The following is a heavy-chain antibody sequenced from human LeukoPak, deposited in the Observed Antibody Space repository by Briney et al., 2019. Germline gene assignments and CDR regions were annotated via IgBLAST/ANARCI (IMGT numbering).Heavy chain of an antibody. V-gene: IGHV3-15*01. Sequence: SGGSLRLSCAASGFTFSNAWMSWVRQAPGKGLEWVGRIKSKTDGGTTDYAAPVKGRFTISRDDSKNTLYLQMNSLKTEDTAVYYCTTTYYDFWSGYSYFFDYWGQGTLVTVSS. D-gene: IGHD3-3*01. J-gene: IGHJ4*02. CDR3: TTTYYDFWSGYSYFFDY. CDR1: GFTFSNAW. CDR2: IKSKTDGGTT.